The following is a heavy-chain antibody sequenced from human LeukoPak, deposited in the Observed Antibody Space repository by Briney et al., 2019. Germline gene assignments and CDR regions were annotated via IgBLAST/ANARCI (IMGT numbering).Heavy chain of an antibody. V-gene: IGHV4-59*01. CDR1: GGSISSYY. Sequence: PSETLSLTCTVSGGSISSYYWSWIRQPPGKGLEWIGYIYYSGSTNYNPSLKSRVTISVDTSKNQFSLKLSSVTAADTAVYYCARGNGYSSGWRGHYYGMDVWGQGTTVTVSS. J-gene: IGHJ6*02. D-gene: IGHD6-19*01. CDR2: IYYSGST. CDR3: ARGNGYSSGWRGHYYGMDV.